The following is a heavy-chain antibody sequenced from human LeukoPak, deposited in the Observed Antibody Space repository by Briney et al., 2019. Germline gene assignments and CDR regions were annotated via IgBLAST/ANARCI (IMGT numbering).Heavy chain of an antibody. V-gene: IGHV3-72*01. J-gene: IGHJ6*02. CDR2: TRNKANSYTT. Sequence: GGSLRLCCAASGFTFSDHYMDWVRQAPGKGLEWVGRTRNKANSYTTEYAASVKGRFTISRDDSKNSLYLQMNSLKTEDTAVYYCARVHYGMDVWGQGTTVTVSS. CDR3: ARVHYGMDV. CDR1: GFTFSDHY. D-gene: IGHD3-10*01.